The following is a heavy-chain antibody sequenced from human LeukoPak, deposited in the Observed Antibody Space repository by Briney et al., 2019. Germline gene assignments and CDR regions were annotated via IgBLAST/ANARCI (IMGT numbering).Heavy chain of an antibody. CDR3: ARRGCGGGSCFRFLSLDFDY. Sequence: ASVKVSCKASGYTFTSYEINWVRQATGQGLEWMGWMNPNSGNTGYAQKFQGRVTMTRNTSIGTAYLELSSLSSDDTAVYYCARRGCGGGSCFRFLSLDFDYWGQGTLVTVSS. J-gene: IGHJ4*02. V-gene: IGHV1-8*01. D-gene: IGHD2-15*01. CDR2: MNPNSGNT. CDR1: GYTFTSYE.